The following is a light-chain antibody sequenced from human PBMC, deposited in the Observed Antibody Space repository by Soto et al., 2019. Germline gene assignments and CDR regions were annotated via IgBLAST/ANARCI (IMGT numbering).Light chain of an antibody. CDR1: QSVSSY. V-gene: IGKV3-11*01. CDR2: GAS. Sequence: EIVLTQSPGTLSLSPGERATLSFSSSQSVSSYLAWYQQKPGQAPRLLIYGASNRATGIPARFSGSGSGTDFTLTISSLEPEDFAVYYCQQRSNWPPWTFGQGTKVDIK. J-gene: IGKJ1*01. CDR3: QQRSNWPPWT.